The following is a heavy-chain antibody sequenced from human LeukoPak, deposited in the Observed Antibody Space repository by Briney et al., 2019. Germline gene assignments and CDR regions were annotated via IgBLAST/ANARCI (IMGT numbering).Heavy chain of an antibody. V-gene: IGHV1-18*01. J-gene: IGHJ4*02. CDR3: ARDRSGNYGRPFDY. CDR1: GYTFTNYG. Sequence: ASVKVSCKASGYTFTNYGISWVRQAPGQWLEWMGWISAYNGNKNYAQKFQGRVTMTTDTSTSTAYMELRSLTSDDTAVYFCARDRSGNYGRPFDYWGQGALVTVSS. CDR2: ISAYNGNK. D-gene: IGHD3-10*01.